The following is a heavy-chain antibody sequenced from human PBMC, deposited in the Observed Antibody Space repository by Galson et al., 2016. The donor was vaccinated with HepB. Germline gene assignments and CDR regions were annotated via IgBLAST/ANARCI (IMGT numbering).Heavy chain of an antibody. D-gene: IGHD2-2*01. Sequence: SMRLSCAASGFTFSSYSMHWVRQAPGKGLEWVSYIGDTGSRIYYADSAKGRFTISRDNAKNSVYLQMNSLRDDDTAVYYCARDVSPYASPPDYWGQGTLVTVSS. V-gene: IGHV3-48*02. CDR3: ARDVSPYASPPDY. J-gene: IGHJ4*02. CDR1: GFTFSSYS. CDR2: IGDTGSRI.